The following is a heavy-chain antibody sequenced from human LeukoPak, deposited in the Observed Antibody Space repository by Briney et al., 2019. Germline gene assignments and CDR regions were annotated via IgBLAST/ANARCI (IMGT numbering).Heavy chain of an antibody. CDR3: AREANYYDSSGYFDY. CDR2: IIPIFGTA. D-gene: IGHD3-22*01. CDR1: GGTCSSYA. V-gene: IGHV1-69*05. J-gene: IGHJ4*02. Sequence: GASVKVSCKASGGTCSSYAISWVRQAPGQGLDWMGGIIPIFGTANDAQKFQGRVTITTDESTSTAYMELSSLRSEDTAVYYCAREANYYDSSGYFDYWGQGTLVTVSS.